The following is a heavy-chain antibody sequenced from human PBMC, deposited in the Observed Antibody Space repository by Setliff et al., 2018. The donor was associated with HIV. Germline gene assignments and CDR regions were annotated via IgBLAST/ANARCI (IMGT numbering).Heavy chain of an antibody. D-gene: IGHD2-15*01. V-gene: IGHV1-8*02. CDR2: MNPNSGNT. Sequence: ASVKVSCKASGYTFTNYDINWVRQATGQGLEWMGWMNPNSGNTGYAQKFQGRVSMTRDTSANTAYMELTSLRSEDTAVYYCARALRYCSGDSCDSVSYWFDPWGQGTLVTVSS. CDR1: GYTFTNYD. CDR3: ARALRYCSGDSCDSVSYWFDP. J-gene: IGHJ5*02.